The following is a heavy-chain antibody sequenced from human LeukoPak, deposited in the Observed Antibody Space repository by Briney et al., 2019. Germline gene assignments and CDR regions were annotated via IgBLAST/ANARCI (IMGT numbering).Heavy chain of an antibody. Sequence: GGSLRLSCAASGFTFSSYGMHWVRQAPGKGLEWVAVISYDGSNKYYADSVKGRFTISRDNSKNTLYLQMNSLRAEDTAVYYCARLAPSDIGAAAGIDYWGQGTLVTVSS. D-gene: IGHD6-13*01. CDR2: ISYDGSNK. CDR1: GFTFSSYG. CDR3: ARLAPSDIGAAAGIDY. V-gene: IGHV3-30*03. J-gene: IGHJ4*02.